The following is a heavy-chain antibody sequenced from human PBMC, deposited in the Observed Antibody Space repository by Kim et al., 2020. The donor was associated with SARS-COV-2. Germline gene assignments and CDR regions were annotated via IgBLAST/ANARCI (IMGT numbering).Heavy chain of an antibody. CDR3: ARREAMVDY. CDR1: GGSISSSSYY. CDR2: IYYSGST. V-gene: IGHV4-39*01. D-gene: IGHD5-18*01. Sequence: SETLSLTCTVSGGSISSSSYYWGWIRQPPGKGLEWIGSIYYSGSTYYNPSLKSRVTISVDTSKNQFSLKLSSVTAADTAVYYCARREAMVDYWGQGTLVTVSS. J-gene: IGHJ4*02.